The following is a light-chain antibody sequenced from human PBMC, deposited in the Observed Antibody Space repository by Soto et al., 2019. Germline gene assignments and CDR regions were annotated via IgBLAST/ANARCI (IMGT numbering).Light chain of an antibody. Sequence: DIQMTQSPSPLSASVGDRVTITCQASQDISNYLNWYQQKPGKAPKLLIYDASNLETGVPSRFSGSGSGTDFTFTISSLQPEDIATYYCQQYDNLPFTFGGGTKVDI. CDR3: QQYDNLPFT. V-gene: IGKV1-33*01. CDR2: DAS. CDR1: QDISNY. J-gene: IGKJ4*01.